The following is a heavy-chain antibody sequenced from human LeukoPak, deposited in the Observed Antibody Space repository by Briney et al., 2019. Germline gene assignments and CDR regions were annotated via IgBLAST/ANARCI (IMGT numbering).Heavy chain of an antibody. CDR2: ISGSGGSI. CDR1: KFTFSSYA. CDR3: AKRGSNSPLCYSDY. Sequence: PGGSLRLSCTASKFTFSSYAMSWVRQAPGKGLEWVSAISGSGGSIYYADSVKGRFTISRDNSKNTLFLQMNSLRAEDTAVFYCAKRGSNSPLCYSDYWGQGTLVTVSS. J-gene: IGHJ4*02. V-gene: IGHV3-23*01. D-gene: IGHD2-15*01.